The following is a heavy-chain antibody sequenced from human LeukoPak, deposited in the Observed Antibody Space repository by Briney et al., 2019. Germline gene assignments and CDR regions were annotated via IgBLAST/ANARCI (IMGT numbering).Heavy chain of an antibody. V-gene: IGHV3-30*18. Sequence: GGSLRLSCAASGFTFSSYGMHWVRQAPGKGLEWVAVISYDGSNKYYADSVKGRFTISRDNSKNTLYLQMNSLRAEDTAVYYCAKDNRDYYIDYWGQGTLVTVSS. J-gene: IGHJ4*02. CDR2: ISYDGSNK. D-gene: IGHD3-10*01. CDR3: AKDNRDYYIDY. CDR1: GFTFSSYG.